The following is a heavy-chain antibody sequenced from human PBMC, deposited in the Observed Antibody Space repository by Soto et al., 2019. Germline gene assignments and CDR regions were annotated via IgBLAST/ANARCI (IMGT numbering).Heavy chain of an antibody. Sequence: ASVMVSCKASGGTFSSYAISRVRQAPGQGLEWMGGIIPIFGTANYAQKFQGRVTITADESTSTAYMELSSLRSEDTAVYYCATYYDSSGYNPPIFDYWGQGTLVTVSS. V-gene: IGHV1-69*13. D-gene: IGHD3-22*01. J-gene: IGHJ4*02. CDR1: GGTFSSYA. CDR3: ATYYDSSGYNPPIFDY. CDR2: IIPIFGTA.